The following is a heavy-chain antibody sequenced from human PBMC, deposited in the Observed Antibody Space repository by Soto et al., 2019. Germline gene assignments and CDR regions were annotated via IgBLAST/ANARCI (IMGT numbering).Heavy chain of an antibody. CDR3: AREGRAVAGTDYDSSGFDY. D-gene: IGHD6-19*01. J-gene: IGHJ4*02. Sequence: LSLTCAVSGGSMSRGGQSWSWIRQHPGKGLEWIGYIYYSGSTYYNPSLKSRVTISVDTSKNQFSLKLSSVTAADTAVYYCAREGRAVAGTDYDSSGFDYWGQGTLVTVSS. V-gene: IGHV4-31*11. CDR1: GGSMSRGGQS. CDR2: IYYSGST.